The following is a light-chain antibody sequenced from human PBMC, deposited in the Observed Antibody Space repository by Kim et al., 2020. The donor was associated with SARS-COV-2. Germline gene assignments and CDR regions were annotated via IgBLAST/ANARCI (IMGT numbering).Light chain of an antibody. CDR1: QSVSSGY. CDR2: GAS. Sequence: SPGQSAPRPCGASQSVSSGYLAWYQQNPGQAPRLLSYGASSRAAGIPDRFSGSGSGTDFTLTISRLEPEDFAVYYCQQYGSSPLTFGGGTKVDIK. J-gene: IGKJ4*01. V-gene: IGKV3-20*01. CDR3: QQYGSSPLT.